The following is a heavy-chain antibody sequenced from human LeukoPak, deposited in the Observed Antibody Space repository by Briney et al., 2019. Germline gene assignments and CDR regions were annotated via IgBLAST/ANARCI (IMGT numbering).Heavy chain of an antibody. CDR2: ISSSGNTI. CDR3: ARGPPLVIAEWLNWFDP. Sequence: GGSLRLSCAASGFTFSDYYMSWIRQAPGKGLEWVSYISSSGNTIYYADSVKGRFTISRDNAKNSLYLQMNSLRAEDTAVYYCARGPPLVIAEWLNWFDPWGQGTLVTVSS. J-gene: IGHJ5*02. CDR1: GFTFSDYY. D-gene: IGHD3-3*01. V-gene: IGHV3-11*04.